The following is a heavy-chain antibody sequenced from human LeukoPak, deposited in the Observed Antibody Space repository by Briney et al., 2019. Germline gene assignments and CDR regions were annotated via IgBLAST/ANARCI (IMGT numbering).Heavy chain of an antibody. CDR3: ARDRPNYHESNGHYYERDGDH. Sequence: GGSLRLSXAASGFTSNIYAMSWVRLAPGKGLQWVASMCGSAGCTFYTDSVKGRFTISRDNSNNTLYLEMNSLRAEDTAIYYCARDRPNYHESNGHYYERDGDHWGQGTLVTVSS. V-gene: IGHV3-23*01. CDR1: GFTSNIYA. J-gene: IGHJ5*02. D-gene: IGHD3-22*01. CDR2: MCGSAGCT.